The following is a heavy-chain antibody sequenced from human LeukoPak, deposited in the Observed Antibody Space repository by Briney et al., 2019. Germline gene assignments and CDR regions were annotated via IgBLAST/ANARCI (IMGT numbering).Heavy chain of an antibody. CDR3: ARGAVLPEAYYYYGMDV. CDR2: MNPNSGNT. J-gene: IGHJ6*02. V-gene: IGHV1-8*01. D-gene: IGHD1-14*01. Sequence: ASVKVSCKASGYTFTSYDINWVQQATGQGLEWMGWMNPNSGNTGYAQKFQGRVTMTRNTSISTAYMELSSLRSEDTAVYYCARGAVLPEAYYYYGMDVWGQGTTVTVSS. CDR1: GYTFTSYD.